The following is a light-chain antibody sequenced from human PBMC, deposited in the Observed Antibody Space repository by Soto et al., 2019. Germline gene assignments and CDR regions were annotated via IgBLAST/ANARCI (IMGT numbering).Light chain of an antibody. CDR3: SSYTSSSSYV. CDR1: SSDVGGYKY. CDR2: DVT. J-gene: IGLJ1*01. V-gene: IGLV2-14*01. Sequence: QSVLTQPASVSGSPGQSITISCTGTSSDVGGYKYVSWYQQHPDKPPKLIIYDVTNRPSGISNRFSGSKSGNTASVPISGLQAEDESDYYCSSYTSSSSYVFGTGTRSPS.